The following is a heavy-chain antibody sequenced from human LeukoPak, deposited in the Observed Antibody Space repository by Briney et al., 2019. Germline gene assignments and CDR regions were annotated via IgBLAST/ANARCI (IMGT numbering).Heavy chain of an antibody. V-gene: IGHV4-31*03. Sequence: SETLSLTCTVSGGSISSGGYYWSWIRQHPGKGLEGFGYNYYSGSTYYNPSLNSRVTISVDTSKNQFSLKLSSVTAAATAVYYCARGTCNTMRVVVRDDAFDIWGQGTMVTASS. CDR1: GGSISSGGYY. D-gene: IGHD3-22*01. CDR3: ARGTCNTMRVVVRDDAFDI. CDR2: NYYSGST. J-gene: IGHJ3*02.